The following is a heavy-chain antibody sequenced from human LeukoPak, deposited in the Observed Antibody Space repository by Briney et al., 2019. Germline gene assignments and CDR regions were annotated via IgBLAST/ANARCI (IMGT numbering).Heavy chain of an antibody. J-gene: IGHJ5*02. CDR1: GGSISSYY. D-gene: IGHD2-15*01. Sequence: SETLSLTCTVSGGSISSYYWSWIRQPPGKGLEWLGYIYYSGSTNYNPSLKSRVTISVDTSKNQFSLKLSSVTAADTAVYYCARGGSCYSGLCWFDPWGQGTLVTVSS. CDR2: IYYSGST. CDR3: ARGGSCYSGLCWFDP. V-gene: IGHV4-59*08.